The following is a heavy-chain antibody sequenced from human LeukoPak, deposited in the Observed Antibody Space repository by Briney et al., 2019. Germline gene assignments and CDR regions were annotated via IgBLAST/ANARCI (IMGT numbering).Heavy chain of an antibody. CDR2: IKQDGSEK. CDR3: ARGPTSHDYGDYVDY. CDR1: GFTFSSYW. Sequence: GGSLRLSCAASGFTFSSYWMSWVRQAPGKGLEWVANIKQDGSEKYYVDSVKGRFTISRDNAKNSLYLQMNSLRAEDTAVYYCARGPTSHDYGDYVDYWGQGTLVAVSS. J-gene: IGHJ4*02. D-gene: IGHD4-17*01. V-gene: IGHV3-7*01.